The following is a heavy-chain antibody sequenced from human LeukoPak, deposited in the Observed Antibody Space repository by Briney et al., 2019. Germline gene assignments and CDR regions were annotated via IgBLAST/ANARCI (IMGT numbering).Heavy chain of an antibody. CDR1: GFTFSSYA. Sequence: GSLRLSCAASGFTFSSYAMSWVRQAPGKGLEWVSAISGSGGSTYYADSVKGRFTISRDNSKNTLYLQMNSLRAEDTAVYYCAKFPITMIVVVWEAYFQHWGQGTLVTVSS. CDR3: AKFPITMIVVVWEAYFQH. J-gene: IGHJ1*01. D-gene: IGHD3-22*01. CDR2: ISGSGGST. V-gene: IGHV3-23*01.